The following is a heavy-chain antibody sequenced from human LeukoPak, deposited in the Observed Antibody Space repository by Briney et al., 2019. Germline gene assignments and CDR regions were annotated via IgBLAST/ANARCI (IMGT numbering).Heavy chain of an antibody. Sequence: SETLSLTCAVYGGSFSGYYWSWIHQPPGKGLEWIGEINHSGSTNYNPSLKSRVTISVDTSKNQFSLKLSSVTAADTAVYYCARARCNNASCYGGLDYWGQGTQVIVSS. CDR3: ARARCNNASCYGGLDY. V-gene: IGHV4-34*01. CDR1: GGSFSGYY. D-gene: IGHD2-8*01. CDR2: INHSGST. J-gene: IGHJ4*02.